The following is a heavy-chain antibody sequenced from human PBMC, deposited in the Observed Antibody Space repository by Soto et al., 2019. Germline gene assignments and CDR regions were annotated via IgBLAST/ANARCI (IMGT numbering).Heavy chain of an antibody. D-gene: IGHD2-2*01. J-gene: IGHJ4*02. V-gene: IGHV5-51*01. CDR2: IYPGDSDT. CDR1: GDRFTNYW. CDR3: ARPQGYCTSTTCPPFDS. Sequence: GESLKISCKGSGDRFTNYWIGWVRQMPGKGLEWMGIIYPGDSDTRYSPSFQGQVTISADKSINTAYLQWSSLKASDTAIYYCARPQGYCTSTTCPPFDSWGQGTLVTVSS.